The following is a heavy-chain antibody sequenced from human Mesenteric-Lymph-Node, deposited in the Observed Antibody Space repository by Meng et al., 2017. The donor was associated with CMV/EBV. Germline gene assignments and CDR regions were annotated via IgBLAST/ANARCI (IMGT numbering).Heavy chain of an antibody. Sequence: GGSLRLSCAASGFTFSSYWMSWVRQAPGEGLEWVANIKQDGSEKYYVDSVKGRFTISRDNAKNSLYLQMNSLRAEDTAVYYCAVSLYGVDAFDIWGQGTMVTVSS. CDR1: GFTFSSYW. D-gene: IGHD4-17*01. V-gene: IGHV3-7*01. J-gene: IGHJ3*02. CDR2: IKQDGSEK. CDR3: AVSLYGVDAFDI.